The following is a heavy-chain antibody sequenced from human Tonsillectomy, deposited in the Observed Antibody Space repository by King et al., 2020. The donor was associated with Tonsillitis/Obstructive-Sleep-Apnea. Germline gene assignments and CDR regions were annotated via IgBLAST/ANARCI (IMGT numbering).Heavy chain of an antibody. Sequence: QLVQSGAEVKKPGASVKVSCKASGYTFNGSYMHWVRQAPGQGLEWMGWINPNSGGTNFAQKFQGRVTMTRDTSISTAYMELSRLTSDDTAVYYCATKRAWVRRLNDLGMDGWGQGTTVTVSS. CDR1: GYTFNGSY. J-gene: IGHJ6*02. D-gene: IGHD3-10*01. V-gene: IGHV1-2*02. CDR2: INPNSGGT. CDR3: ATKRAWVRRLNDLGMDG.